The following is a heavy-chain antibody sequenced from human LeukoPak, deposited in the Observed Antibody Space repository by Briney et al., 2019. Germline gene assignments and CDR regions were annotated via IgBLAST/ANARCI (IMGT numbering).Heavy chain of an antibody. CDR2: LYSDGNT. CDR3: ARGVEPLAANTLAY. CDR1: GFTVITND. Sequence: GGSLRHSCAASGFTVITNDMTLVRQAPGKGLEWVSVLYSDGNTKYADSAQGRFTISRDNSKNTLYLEMNSLSPDDTAVYYCARGVEPLAANTLAYWGQGTLVTVSS. D-gene: IGHD1-14*01. V-gene: IGHV3-53*01. J-gene: IGHJ4*02.